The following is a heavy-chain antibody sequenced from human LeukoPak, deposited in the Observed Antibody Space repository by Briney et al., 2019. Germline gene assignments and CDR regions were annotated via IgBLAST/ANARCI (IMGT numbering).Heavy chain of an antibody. CDR3: ASLGVSSLINWFDP. D-gene: IGHD3-16*01. Sequence: GGSLRLSCAASGFTFSSYEMNWVRQAPGKGLECVSYISSSGSTIYYADSVKGRFTISRDNAKNSLYLQMNSLRAEDTAVYYCASLGVSSLINWFDPWGQGTLVTVSS. CDR1: GFTFSSYE. V-gene: IGHV3-48*03. J-gene: IGHJ5*02. CDR2: ISSSGSTI.